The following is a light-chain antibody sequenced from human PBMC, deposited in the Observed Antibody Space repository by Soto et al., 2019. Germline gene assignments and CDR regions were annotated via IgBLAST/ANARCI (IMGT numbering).Light chain of an antibody. CDR2: DAS. CDR3: QQYNTYSHMT. V-gene: IGKV1-5*01. J-gene: IGKJ1*01. CDR1: QSISSW. Sequence: DIQLYQSPSTLCASVGDRVTLTCLASQSISSWLAWYQQKPGKAPKLLIYDASSLESGVPSRFSGSGSGTEFTLTISSLQPDDFATYYCQQYNTYSHMTFGQGTIVDI.